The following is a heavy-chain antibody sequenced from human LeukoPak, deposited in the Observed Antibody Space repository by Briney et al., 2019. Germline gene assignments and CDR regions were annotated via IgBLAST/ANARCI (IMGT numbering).Heavy chain of an antibody. Sequence: PSETLSLTCTVSGGSISSYYWSWIRQPPGKGLEWIGYIYYSGSTNYNPSLKSRVTISVDTSKNQFSLKLSSVTAADTAVYYCARVGIAPTVVTPEGGYFDYWGQGTLVTVSS. D-gene: IGHD4-23*01. V-gene: IGHV4-59*01. J-gene: IGHJ4*02. CDR3: ARVGIAPTVVTPEGGYFDY. CDR1: GGSISSYY. CDR2: IYYSGST.